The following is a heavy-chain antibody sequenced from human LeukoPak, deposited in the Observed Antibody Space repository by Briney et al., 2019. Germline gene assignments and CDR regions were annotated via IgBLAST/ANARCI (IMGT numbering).Heavy chain of an antibody. Sequence: AXVKVSCKSSGYTFTGYYIHWLRQAPGQGLEWMGRINPNIGDTNYSQKFQGRVTMTRDTSISTAYMELSRLRPDDTAVYYCARTDGVDYWGQGTLVTVSS. V-gene: IGHV1-2*06. CDR3: ARTDGVDY. J-gene: IGHJ4*02. CDR1: GYTFTGYY. D-gene: IGHD4-17*01. CDR2: INPNIGDT.